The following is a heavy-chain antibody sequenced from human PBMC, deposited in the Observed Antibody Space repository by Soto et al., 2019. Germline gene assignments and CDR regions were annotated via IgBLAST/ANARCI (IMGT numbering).Heavy chain of an antibody. CDR1: GYTLTELS. V-gene: IGHV1-24*01. CDR3: ATVVRSSSSDDAFDI. CDR2: FDPEDGET. D-gene: IGHD6-6*01. Sequence: SCKVSGYTLTELSMHWVRQAPGKGLEWMGGFDPEDGETIYAQKFQGRVTMTEDTSTDTAYMELSSLRSEDTAVYYCATVVRSSSSDDAFDIWGQGTMVTVS. J-gene: IGHJ3*02.